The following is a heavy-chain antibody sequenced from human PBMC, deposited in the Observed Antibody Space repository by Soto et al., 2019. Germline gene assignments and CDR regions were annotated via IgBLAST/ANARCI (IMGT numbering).Heavy chain of an antibody. CDR3: ARDSPAAAGTDYYYYYMDV. CDR1: GFTVSSNY. D-gene: IGHD6-13*01. CDR2: IYSGGST. Sequence: GGSLRLSCAASGFTVSSNYMSWVRQAPGKGLEWVSVIYSGGSTYYADSVKGRFTISRDNSKNTLYLQMNSLRAEDTAVYYCARDSPAAAGTDYYYYYMDVWGKGTTVTVSS. J-gene: IGHJ6*03. V-gene: IGHV3-66*01.